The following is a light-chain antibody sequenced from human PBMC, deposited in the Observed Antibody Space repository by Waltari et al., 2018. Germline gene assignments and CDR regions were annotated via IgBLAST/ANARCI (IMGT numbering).Light chain of an antibody. CDR3: HQYMSYPWT. J-gene: IGKJ1*01. Sequence: DIQMTQSPATLPASVGDRVTITCRASQSIGRWLAWYQQKPGKAPKLLISESAKLQSGVPSRFSCSGSVTDFTLTINGLQPDDFAIYYCHQYMSYPWTFGLGTKVEIK. V-gene: IGKV1-5*03. CDR1: QSIGRW. CDR2: ESA.